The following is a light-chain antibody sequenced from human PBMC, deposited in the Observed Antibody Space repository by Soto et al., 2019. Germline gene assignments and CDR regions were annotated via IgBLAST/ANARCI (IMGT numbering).Light chain of an antibody. J-gene: IGKJ3*01. V-gene: IGKV3-20*01. CDR3: QQYRRSPIFT. Sequence: EIVLTQSPGTLSLSPGERATLSCRASQSVSSSYLAWYQQKPGQAPRLVIYGASRRATGIPDRFSGSRSGREFTLNISSLGPEDMAVYYCQQYRRSPIFTFGPGTKVDIK. CDR2: GAS. CDR1: QSVSSSY.